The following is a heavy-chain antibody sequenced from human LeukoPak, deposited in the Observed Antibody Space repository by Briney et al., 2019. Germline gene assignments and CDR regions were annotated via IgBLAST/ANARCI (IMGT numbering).Heavy chain of an antibody. Sequence: NPSQTLSLTCTVSGGSISSAGYYWSWIRQHPGKGLEWFGYIYYNGQSYYNPSLKSRLTLSADTSDNQFSLKVTSVTAADTAVYYCARGEEYVYYFDYWGQGSLVTVSS. J-gene: IGHJ4*02. CDR3: ARGEEYVYYFDY. D-gene: IGHD2-2*01. CDR1: GGSISSAGYY. V-gene: IGHV4-31*03. CDR2: IYYNGQS.